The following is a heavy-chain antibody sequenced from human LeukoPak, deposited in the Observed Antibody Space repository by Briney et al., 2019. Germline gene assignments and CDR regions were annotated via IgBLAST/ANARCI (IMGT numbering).Heavy chain of an antibody. CDR1: GYTFTGYY. D-gene: IGHD6-13*01. J-gene: IGHJ4*02. CDR2: INPNSGGT. V-gene: IGHV1-2*02. CDR3: ARAIAAALLEYFDY. Sequence: ASVKVSCKTSGYTFTGYYMHWVRQAPGQGLEWMGWINPNSGGTNYAQKFQGRVTMTRDTSISTAYMELSRLRSDDTAVYYCARAIAAALLEYFDYWGQGTLVTVSS.